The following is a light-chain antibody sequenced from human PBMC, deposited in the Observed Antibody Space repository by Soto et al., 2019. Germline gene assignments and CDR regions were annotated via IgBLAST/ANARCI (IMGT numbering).Light chain of an antibody. CDR2: SNN. J-gene: IGLJ2*01. CDR3: AAWDGSLNGVL. V-gene: IGLV1-44*01. Sequence: QSVLTQPPSASGTPGQRVTISCSGSSSNIGSNIVNWYQHLPGTAPKLLIYSNNQRPSGVPDRFSGSKSGTSASLAISGLQSEDEADYYCAAWDGSLNGVLFGGGTKLTVL. CDR1: SSNIGSNI.